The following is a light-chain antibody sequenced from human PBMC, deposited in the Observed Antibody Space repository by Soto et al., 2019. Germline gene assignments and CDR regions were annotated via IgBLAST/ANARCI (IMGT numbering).Light chain of an antibody. CDR3: QQYGSSPIT. Sequence: EVVMTQSPAILPASPGGRVTLSCRASQSVGTNLAWYQHKPGQPPRLLIFGASTRDTGVPTRFSGSGSGTDFTLTISRLEPEDFYCQQYGSSPITFGQGTRLEIK. CDR2: GAS. J-gene: IGKJ5*01. V-gene: IGKV3-20*01. CDR1: QSVGTN.